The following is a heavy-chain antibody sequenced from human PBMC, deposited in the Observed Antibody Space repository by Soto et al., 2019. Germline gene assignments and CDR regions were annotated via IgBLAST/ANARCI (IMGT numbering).Heavy chain of an antibody. D-gene: IGHD3-10*01. CDR3: AREWSASGDSDY. CDR2: ISYGGNIK. Sequence: QVQLVESGGGVVQPGMSLRLSCAASGFTFSSHSIQWVRQAPGKGLEWVAVISYGGNIKYYADSVRGRFTISRDNSKNTLYLQRNSLRPEDAAVYYCAREWSASGDSDYWGQGTLVIVSS. CDR1: GFTFSSHS. V-gene: IGHV3-30-3*01. J-gene: IGHJ4*02.